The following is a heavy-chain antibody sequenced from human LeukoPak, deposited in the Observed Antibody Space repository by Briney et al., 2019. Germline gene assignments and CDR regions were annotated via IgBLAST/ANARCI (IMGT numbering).Heavy chain of an antibody. CDR3: ARVRRWLRSLHFDY. D-gene: IGHD5-12*01. V-gene: IGHV4-34*01. CDR2: INHSGST. Sequence: TSETLSLTCAVYGGSFSGYYWSWIRQPPGKGLEWIGEINHSGSTNYNPPLKSRVTISVDTSKNQFSLKLSSVTAADTAVYYCARVRRWLRSLHFDYWGQGTLVTVSS. CDR1: GGSFSGYY. J-gene: IGHJ4*02.